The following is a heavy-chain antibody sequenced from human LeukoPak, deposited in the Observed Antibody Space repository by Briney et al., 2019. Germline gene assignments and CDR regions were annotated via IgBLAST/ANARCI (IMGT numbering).Heavy chain of an antibody. D-gene: IGHD4-11*01. V-gene: IGHV3-23*01. CDR1: GFTFSSYA. Sequence: PGGSLRLSCAASGFTFSSYAMSWVRQAPGKGLEWVSAISGSGGSTYYADSVKGRFTISRDNPKNTLYLQMNSLRAEDTAVYYCAKDLLVHSNYVGGYFDYWGQGSLVTVSS. CDR2: ISGSGGST. CDR3: AKDLLVHSNYVGGYFDY. J-gene: IGHJ4*02.